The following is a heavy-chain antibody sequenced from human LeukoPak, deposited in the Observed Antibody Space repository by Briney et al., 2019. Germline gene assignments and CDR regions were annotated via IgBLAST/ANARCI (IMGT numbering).Heavy chain of an antibody. CDR2: VTYDGNHK. CDR1: GFSFSNHG. CDR3: ARGSGSGGSCPYDF. D-gene: IGHD2-15*01. V-gene: IGHV3-33*05. Sequence: GGSLRLSCAASGFSFSNHGMNWVRQAPGKGLEWVAVVTYDGNHKYYADSVKGRFTISRDNSKNTLYLQMNSLRAEDTAVFYCARGSGSGGSCPYDFWGQGTLVTVSS. J-gene: IGHJ4*02.